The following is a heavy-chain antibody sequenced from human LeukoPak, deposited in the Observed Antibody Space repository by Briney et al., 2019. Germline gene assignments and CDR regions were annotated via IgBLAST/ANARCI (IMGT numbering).Heavy chain of an antibody. CDR1: GGSFSGYY. J-gene: IGHJ4*02. CDR3: GGRTSYFDH. D-gene: IGHD1-7*01. V-gene: IGHV4-34*01. CDR2: INHSGST. Sequence: SETLSLTCAVYGGSFSGYYWSWIRQPPGKGLEWIGEINHSGSTNYNPSLKSRVTISVDTSKNQFSLKLSSVTAADTAVYYCGGRTSYFDHWGQGTLVTVSS.